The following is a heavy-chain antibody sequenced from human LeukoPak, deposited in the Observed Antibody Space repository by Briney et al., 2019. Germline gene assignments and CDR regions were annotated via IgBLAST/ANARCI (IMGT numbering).Heavy chain of an antibody. CDR2: ISSSGSTI. D-gene: IGHD5-18*01. CDR3: ARVPTPRLRQLWSTEYYYMDV. V-gene: IGHV3-11*04. CDR1: GFTFSDYY. J-gene: IGHJ6*03. Sequence: GGSLRLSCAASGFTFSDYYMSWIRQAPGKGLEWVSYISSSGSTIYYADSVKGRFTISRDNAKNSLYLQMNSLRAEDTAVYYCARVPTPRLRQLWSTEYYYMDVWGKGTTVTVSS.